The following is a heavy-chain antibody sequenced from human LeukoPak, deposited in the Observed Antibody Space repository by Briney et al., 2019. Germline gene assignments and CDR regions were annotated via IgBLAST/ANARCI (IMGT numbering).Heavy chain of an antibody. D-gene: IGHD1-7*01. CDR2: ISSSGSTI. Sequence: GGSLRLSCAPSGFTLSSYEMNWVRQAPGKGLEWVSYISSSGSTIYYAESVKGRFTISRDNAKNSLYLQMNSLRAEDTAVYYCARAFWNYDPYYYYYGMDVWGQGTTVTVCS. V-gene: IGHV3-48*03. CDR3: ARAFWNYDPYYYYYGMDV. J-gene: IGHJ6*02. CDR1: GFTLSSYE.